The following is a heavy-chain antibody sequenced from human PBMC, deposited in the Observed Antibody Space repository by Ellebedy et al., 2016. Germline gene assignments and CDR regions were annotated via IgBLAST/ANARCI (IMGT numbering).Heavy chain of an antibody. D-gene: IGHD3-10*01. V-gene: IGHV4-30-4*01. J-gene: IGHJ4*02. CDR3: ARGSPYYGSGSLDY. Sequence: SETLSLXXTVSGGSISSGDYYWSWIRQPPGKGLEWIGYIYYSGSTYYNPSLKSRVTISVDTSKNQFSLKLSSVTAADTAVYYCARGSPYYGSGSLDYWGQGTLVTVSS. CDR2: IYYSGST. CDR1: GGSISSGDYY.